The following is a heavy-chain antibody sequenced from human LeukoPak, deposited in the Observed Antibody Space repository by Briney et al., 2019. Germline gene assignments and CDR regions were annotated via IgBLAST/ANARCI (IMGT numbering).Heavy chain of an antibody. CDR2: ISSGGST. J-gene: IGHJ4*02. CDR3: YTHDRAFDC. CDR1: GFTVSSNY. V-gene: IGHV3-53*01. Sequence: PGGSLRLSCAASGFTVSSNYMSWVRQAPGKGLEWVSIISSGGSTYYADSVKGRFTISRDNSKNTLYLQMNSLIAEDTAVYYCYTHDRAFDCWGQGTLVTVSS.